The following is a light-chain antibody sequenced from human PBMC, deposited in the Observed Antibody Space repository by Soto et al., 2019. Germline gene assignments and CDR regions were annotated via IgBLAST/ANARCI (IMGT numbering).Light chain of an antibody. J-gene: IGKJ5*01. CDR3: QHYAERSPIT. CDR2: SAS. Sequence: DIQMTQSPSSLSASVGDRVSITCRASQGIRNDLGWFQQKPGKAPKRLIYSASTLQSGVSSRFSGSGSGTDFTLTISRLEPEDFALYYCQHYAERSPITFGQGTRLEIK. CDR1: QGIRND. V-gene: IGKV1-17*01.